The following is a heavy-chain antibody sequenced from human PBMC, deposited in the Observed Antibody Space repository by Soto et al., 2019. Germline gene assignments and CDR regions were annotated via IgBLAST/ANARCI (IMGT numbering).Heavy chain of an antibody. Sequence: SLRISCIASGFTFGTYAIHWARQAPGKGLQGVALISYEGRNTYYAESVRGRFTISRDNSKKGLYLQMNSLRPEDAGVYYCLRVTPGNNLYYFTGLDGGGQGTSVTVS. CDR1: GFTFGTYA. D-gene: IGHD3-22*01. V-gene: IGHV3-30*04. CDR3: LRVTPGNNLYYFTGLDG. CDR2: ISYEGRNT. J-gene: IGHJ6*02.